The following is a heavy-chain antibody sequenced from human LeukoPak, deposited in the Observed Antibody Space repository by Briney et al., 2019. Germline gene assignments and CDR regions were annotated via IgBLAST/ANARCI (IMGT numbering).Heavy chain of an antibody. CDR3: ARAYSSSWYSGYFQH. CDR1: GFTFSSYA. Sequence: PGRSLRLSCAASGFTFSSYAMHWVRQAPGKGLEWVAVISYDGSNKYYADSVKGRFTISRDNSKNTLYPQMNSLRAEDTAVYYCARAYSSSWYSGYFQHWGQGTLVTVSS. J-gene: IGHJ1*01. D-gene: IGHD6-13*01. V-gene: IGHV3-30*04. CDR2: ISYDGSNK.